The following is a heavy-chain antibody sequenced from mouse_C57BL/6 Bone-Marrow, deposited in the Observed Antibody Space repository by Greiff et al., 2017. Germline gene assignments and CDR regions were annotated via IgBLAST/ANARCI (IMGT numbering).Heavy chain of an antibody. Sequence: VKLQESGAELARPGASVKLSCKASGYTFTSYGISWVKQRTGQGLEWIGEIYPRSGNTYYNEKFKGKATLTADKSSSTAYMELRSLTSEDSAVYFCARGRPYAMDYWGQGTSVTVSS. D-gene: IGHD1-2*01. V-gene: IGHV1-81*01. CDR2: IYPRSGNT. J-gene: IGHJ4*01. CDR1: GYTFTSYG. CDR3: ARGRPYAMDY.